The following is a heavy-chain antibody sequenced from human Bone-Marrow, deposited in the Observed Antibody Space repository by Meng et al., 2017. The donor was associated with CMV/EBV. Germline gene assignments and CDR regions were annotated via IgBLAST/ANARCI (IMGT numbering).Heavy chain of an antibody. D-gene: IGHD2-2*02. J-gene: IGHJ6*02. Sequence: GESLKISCAASEFTFSSYAMHWVRQAPGKGLEWVAVISYDGSNKYYADSVKGRFTISRDNSKNTLYLQMNSLRAEDTAVYYCARDQELQYQLLYFYYGMDVWGQGTTVTVSS. CDR3: ARDQELQYQLLYFYYGMDV. V-gene: IGHV3-30-3*01. CDR1: EFTFSSYA. CDR2: ISYDGSNK.